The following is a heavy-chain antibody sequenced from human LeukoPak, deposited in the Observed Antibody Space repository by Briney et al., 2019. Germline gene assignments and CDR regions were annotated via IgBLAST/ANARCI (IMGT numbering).Heavy chain of an antibody. J-gene: IGHJ4*02. V-gene: IGHV1-2*02. CDR2: INPNSGGT. CDR3: AREKLGAGDY. Sequence: ASVKVSCKASGYTFTSYGISWVRQAPGQGLEWMGWINPNSGGTNYAQKFQGRVTMTRDTSISTAYMELSRLRSDDTAVYYCAREKLGAGDYWGQGTLVTVSS. D-gene: IGHD1-26*01. CDR1: GYTFTSYG.